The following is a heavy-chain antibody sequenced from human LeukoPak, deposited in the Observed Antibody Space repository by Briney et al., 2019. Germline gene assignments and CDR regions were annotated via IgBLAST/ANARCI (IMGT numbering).Heavy chain of an antibody. CDR3: ARYRYFDY. V-gene: IGHV1-2*02. CDR2: INPNSGGT. CDR1: GYTFTDFY. Sequence: ASVMVSCKASGYTFTDFYMLWVRQAPGQGLEWLGWINPNSGGTDYAQKFQGRVTMTRDTSTSTAYMELSRLRSDDTAVYYCARYRYFDYWGQGTLVTVSS. D-gene: IGHD3-16*02. J-gene: IGHJ4*02.